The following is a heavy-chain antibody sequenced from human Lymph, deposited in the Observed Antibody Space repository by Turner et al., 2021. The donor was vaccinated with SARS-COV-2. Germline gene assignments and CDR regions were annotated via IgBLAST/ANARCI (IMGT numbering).Heavy chain of an antibody. CDR1: GFTFDDYA. CDR2: LNWSGGRI. D-gene: IGHD2-2*01. V-gene: IGHV3-9*01. CDR3: AKDLAVTSYASFEY. Sequence: EVQLVESGGGLVQPGRSLRLSCAASGFTFDDYAMHWVSVAPCTGMEWVSALNWSGGRISLCDSVKGLCKIYTHNPKTSLYLQMNSLRAKAQAVYAYAKDLAVTSYASFEYGGQGTLVTVS. J-gene: IGHJ4*02.